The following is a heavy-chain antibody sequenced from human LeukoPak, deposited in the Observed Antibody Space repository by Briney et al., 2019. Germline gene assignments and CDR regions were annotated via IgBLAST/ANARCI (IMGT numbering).Heavy chain of an antibody. CDR2: IIPIFGTA. J-gene: IGHJ4*02. Sequence: SVKVSCTASGGTFSSYAISWVRQAPGQGLEWMGGIIPIFGTANYAQKFQGRVTITADESTSTAYMELSSLRSEDTAVYYCARGVEMATIHYFDYWGQGTLVTVSS. V-gene: IGHV1-69*13. CDR1: GGTFSSYA. CDR3: ARGVEMATIHYFDY. D-gene: IGHD5-24*01.